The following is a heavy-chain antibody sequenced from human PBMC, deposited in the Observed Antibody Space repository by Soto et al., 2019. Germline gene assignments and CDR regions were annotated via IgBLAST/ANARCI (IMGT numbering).Heavy chain of an antibody. D-gene: IGHD1-7*01. CDR1: VGSISSYY. Sequence: QVQLQESGPGLVKPSETLSLTCTVSVGSISSYYWSWIRQPPGTRLEWIGYIYYSGSTNYNPSLKFRVTISVDTSKHQFSLKLSSVTAADTAVYYCARLAAGTTYYYYYGMDVWGKGTTVTVSS. CDR2: IYYSGST. CDR3: ARLAAGTTYYYYYGMDV. J-gene: IGHJ6*04. V-gene: IGHV4-59*01.